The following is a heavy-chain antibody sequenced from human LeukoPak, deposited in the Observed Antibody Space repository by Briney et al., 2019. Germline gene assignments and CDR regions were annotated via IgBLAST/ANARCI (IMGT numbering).Heavy chain of an antibody. CDR2: IWYDGSNK. CDR3: ARDGPDIVVVPAAMYYFGY. V-gene: IGHV3-33*01. CDR1: GFTFSSYG. D-gene: IGHD2-2*01. Sequence: GGSLRLSCAASGFTFSSYGMHWVRQAPGKGLEWVAVIWYDGSNKYYADSVKGRFTISRDNSKNTLYLQMNSLRAEDTAVYYCARDGPDIVVVPAAMYYFGYWGQGTLVTVSS. J-gene: IGHJ4*02.